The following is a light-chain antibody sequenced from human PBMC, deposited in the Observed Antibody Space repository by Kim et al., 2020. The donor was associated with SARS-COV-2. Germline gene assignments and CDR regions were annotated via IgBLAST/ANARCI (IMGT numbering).Light chain of an antibody. CDR2: EVS. CDR3: SSYAGSSAYVV. CDR1: SSDVGNYNL. J-gene: IGLJ2*01. Sequence: QSITLSCTGTSSDVGNYNLVSWYQQHPGKAPKLIIYEVSERPSGVSNRFSGSKSGNTASLTISGLQAEDEANYYCSSYAGSSAYVVFGGGTQLTVL. V-gene: IGLV2-23*02.